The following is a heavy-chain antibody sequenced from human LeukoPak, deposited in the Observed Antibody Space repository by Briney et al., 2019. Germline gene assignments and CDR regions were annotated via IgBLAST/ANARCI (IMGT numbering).Heavy chain of an antibody. CDR2: ISGSGGST. CDR3: AKGGIQLTYYYYYYYMDV. CDR1: GFTFSSYA. D-gene: IGHD5-18*01. Sequence: GGSLRLSCAASGFTFSSYAMSWVRQAPGKGLEWVSAISGSGGSTYYADSVKGRFTISRDNSKNTLYLQMNSLRAEVTAVYYCAKGGIQLTYYYYYYYMDVWGKGTTVTVSS. V-gene: IGHV3-23*01. J-gene: IGHJ6*03.